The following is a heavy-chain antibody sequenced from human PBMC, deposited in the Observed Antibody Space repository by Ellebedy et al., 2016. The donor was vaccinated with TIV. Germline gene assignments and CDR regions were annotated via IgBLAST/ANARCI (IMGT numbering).Heavy chain of an antibody. V-gene: IGHV4-34*01. J-gene: IGHJ4*02. CDR3: ARHLGDSSGEHY. Sequence: SETLSLTCAVYGGSFSGYYWSWIRQPPGKGLEWIGSIYYSGSTYYNPSLKSRVTISVDTSKNQFSLKLSSVTAADTAVYYCARHLGDSSGEHYWGQGTLATVSS. CDR2: IYYSGST. CDR1: GGSFSGYY. D-gene: IGHD3-22*01.